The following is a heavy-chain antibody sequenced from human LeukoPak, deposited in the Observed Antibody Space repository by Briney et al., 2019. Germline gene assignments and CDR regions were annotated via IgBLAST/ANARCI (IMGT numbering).Heavy chain of an antibody. J-gene: IGHJ5*02. Sequence: NPSQTLSLTCTVSGGSINSGNDYWSWIRQPAGKELEWIGRIYTSGSTNYNPSLKSRVTISVDTSKNQFSLKLSSVTAADTAVYYCARQEIGLRSFDPWGQGTLVTVSS. CDR3: ARQEIGLRSFDP. V-gene: IGHV4-61*02. CDR2: IYTSGST. CDR1: GGSINSGNDY. D-gene: IGHD3/OR15-3a*01.